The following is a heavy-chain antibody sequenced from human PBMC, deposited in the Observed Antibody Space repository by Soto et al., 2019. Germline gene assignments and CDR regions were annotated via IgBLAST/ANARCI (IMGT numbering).Heavy chain of an antibody. J-gene: IGHJ4*02. CDR3: ARDSHGCDY. V-gene: IGHV1-3*01. CDR2: INAGNGNT. CDR1: GYTFTNYA. Sequence: VKVSCKASGYTFTNYAMHWVRQAPGQRLEWMGWINAGNGNTKYSQKFQDRVTITRDTSASTAYMELSSLTSEDTAVYYCARDSHGCDYWGQGTLVTVSS. D-gene: IGHD6-19*01.